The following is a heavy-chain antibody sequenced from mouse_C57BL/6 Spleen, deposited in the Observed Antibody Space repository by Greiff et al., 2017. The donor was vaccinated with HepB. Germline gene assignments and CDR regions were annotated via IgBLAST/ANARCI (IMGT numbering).Heavy chain of an antibody. CDR3: TTYGSNFDV. D-gene: IGHD1-1*01. CDR1: GFNIKDDY. CDR2: IDPENGDT. Sequence: EVQLQQSGAELVRPGASVKLSCTASGFNIKDDYMHWVKQRPEQGLEWIGWIDPENGDTEYASKFQGKATITADTSSNTAYLQLSSLTSEDTAVYYCTTYGSNFDVWGTGTTVTVSS. J-gene: IGHJ1*03. V-gene: IGHV14-4*01.